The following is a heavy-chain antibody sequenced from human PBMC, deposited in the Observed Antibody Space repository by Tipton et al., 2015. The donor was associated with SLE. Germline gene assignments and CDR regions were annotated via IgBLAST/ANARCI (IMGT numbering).Heavy chain of an antibody. CDR1: GFTFSSYG. CDR2: IWYDGSNK. V-gene: IGHV3-33*01. Sequence: QLVQSGGGVVQPGRSLRLSCAASGFTFSSYGMHWVRQAPGKGLEWVAVIWYDGSNKYYADSVKGRFTISRDNSKNTLYLQMNSLRAEDTAVYYCARVRDWSRSTPVADAFDIWGQGTMVTVSS. CDR3: ARVRDWSRSTPVADAFDI. J-gene: IGHJ3*02. D-gene: IGHD3/OR15-3a*01.